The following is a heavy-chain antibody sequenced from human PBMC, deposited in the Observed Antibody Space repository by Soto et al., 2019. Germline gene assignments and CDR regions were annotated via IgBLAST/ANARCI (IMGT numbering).Heavy chain of an antibody. V-gene: IGHV3-30-3*01. CDR2: ISYDGSNK. Sequence: GGSLRLSCATSGFTFSSYAMHWGRQAPGKGLEWVAVISYDGSNKYYADSVKGRFTISRDNSKNTLYLQMNSLRAEDTAVYYCARDWSPRPCYCYYGMEVWGQGTPATVPS. CDR1: GFTFSSYA. D-gene: IGHD6-6*01. J-gene: IGHJ6*02. CDR3: ARDWSPRPCYCYYGMEV.